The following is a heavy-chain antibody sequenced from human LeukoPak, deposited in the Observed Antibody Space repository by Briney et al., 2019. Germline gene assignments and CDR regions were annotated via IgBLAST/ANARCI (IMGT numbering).Heavy chain of an antibody. CDR3: ATKQWLAPPPDS. V-gene: IGHV3-74*01. D-gene: IGHD6-19*01. CDR1: GFTFSRHW. Sequence: GGSLRLSCAASGFTFSRHWMLWVRQAPGKGLESVSRINTDGTVTTYADSVKGRFTVSRDNADNTMFLQMNSVRDEDTAVYYCATKQWLAPPPDSWGQGTPVTVSS. CDR2: INTDGTVT. J-gene: IGHJ4*02.